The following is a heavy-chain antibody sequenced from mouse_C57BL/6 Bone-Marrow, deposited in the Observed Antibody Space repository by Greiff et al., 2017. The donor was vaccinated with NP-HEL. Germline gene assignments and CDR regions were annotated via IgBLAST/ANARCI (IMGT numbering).Heavy chain of an antibody. V-gene: IGHV1-63*01. CDR1: GYTFTNYW. CDR2: IYPGGGYT. CDR3: ARAGPSYYAMDY. D-gene: IGHD4-1*01. J-gene: IGHJ4*01. Sequence: ESGAELVRPGTSVKMSCKASGYTFTNYWIGWAKQRPGHGLEWIGDIYPGGGYTNYNEKFKGKATLTADKSSSTAYMQFSSLTSEDSAIYYCARAGPSYYAMDYWGQGTSVTVSS.